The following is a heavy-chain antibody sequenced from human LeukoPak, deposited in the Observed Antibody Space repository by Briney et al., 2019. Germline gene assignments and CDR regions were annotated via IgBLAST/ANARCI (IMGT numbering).Heavy chain of an antibody. J-gene: IGHJ4*02. CDR1: GYTFTSYD. CDR3: AIPHGDPGFDY. D-gene: IGHD3-10*01. V-gene: IGHV1-2*02. CDR2: IYPNTGGT. Sequence: ASVKVSCKASGYTFTSYDINWVRQAPGQGLEWMGWIYPNTGGTNYGQKFQGRVTMTRETSINTAYMELDRLGSDDTAVYYCAIPHGDPGFDYWGQGTLVTVSS.